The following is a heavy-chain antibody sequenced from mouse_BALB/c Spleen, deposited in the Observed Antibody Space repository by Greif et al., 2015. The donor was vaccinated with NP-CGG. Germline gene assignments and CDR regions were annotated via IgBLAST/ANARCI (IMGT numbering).Heavy chain of an antibody. CDR3: AKQYGNTAWFAY. CDR2: INPSTGYT. CDR1: GYTFTSYW. V-gene: IGHV1-7*01. D-gene: IGHD2-10*02. Sequence: QVQLQQSGAELAKPGASVKMSCKASGYTFTSYWMHWVKQRPGQGLEWIGYINPSTGYTGYNQKFKDKATLTADKSSSTAYMQLSSLTSEDSAVYYCAKQYGNTAWFAYWGQGTLVTVSA. J-gene: IGHJ3*01.